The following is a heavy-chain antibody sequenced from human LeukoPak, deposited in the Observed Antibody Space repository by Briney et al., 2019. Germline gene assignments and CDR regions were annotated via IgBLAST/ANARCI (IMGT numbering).Heavy chain of an antibody. CDR1: GGSISSSSYY. CDR2: IYYSGST. D-gene: IGHD3-10*01. Sequence: SETLSLTCTVSGGSISSSSYYWGWIRQPPGKGLEWIGSIYYSGSTYYNPSLKSRVTISVDTSKNQFPLKLSSVTAADTAVYYCARVRLLWFGELLNYYYYGMDVWGQGTTVTVSS. J-gene: IGHJ6*02. CDR3: ARVRLLWFGELLNYYYYGMDV. V-gene: IGHV4-39*06.